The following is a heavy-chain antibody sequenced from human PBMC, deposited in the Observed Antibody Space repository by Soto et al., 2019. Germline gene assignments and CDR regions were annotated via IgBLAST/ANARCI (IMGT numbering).Heavy chain of an antibody. J-gene: IGHJ6*02. CDR3: ARDKLNGAYAPGV. Sequence: EVQLVESGGGLVQPGGSLRLSCAASGFTVSSNYMSWVRQAPGKGLEWVSVIYSGGSTYYADSVKGRFTISRHNSKNTLYLQMKSLRAEDTAVYYCARDKLNGAYAPGVWGQGTTVTVSS. CDR1: GFTVSSNY. V-gene: IGHV3-53*04. CDR2: IYSGGST. D-gene: IGHD4-17*01.